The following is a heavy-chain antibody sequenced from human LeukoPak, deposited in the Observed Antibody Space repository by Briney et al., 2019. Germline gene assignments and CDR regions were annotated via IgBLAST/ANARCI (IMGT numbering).Heavy chain of an antibody. Sequence: PGGSLRLSCAASGFTVSSNYMSWVRQAPGKGLEWVSVIYSGGSTYYADSVKGRFTISRDNSKNTLYLQMNSLRAEDTAVYYCARVMVIVVVPAAIVRWGQGTLVTVSS. V-gene: IGHV3-66*01. CDR3: ARVMVIVVVPAAIVR. CDR1: GFTVSSNY. D-gene: IGHD2-2*02. J-gene: IGHJ4*02. CDR2: IYSGGST.